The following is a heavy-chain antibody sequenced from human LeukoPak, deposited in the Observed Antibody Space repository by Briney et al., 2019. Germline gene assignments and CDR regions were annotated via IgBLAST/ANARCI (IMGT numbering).Heavy chain of an antibody. V-gene: IGHV1-24*01. CDR2: FDPEDGET. J-gene: IGHJ3*02. Sequence: ASVNVSCTVSGYTLTELSMHWVRQAPGKGLEWMGGFDPEDGETIYAQKFQGRVTMTEDTSTDTAYMELSSLRSEDTAVYYCATPLQDDSSVHDAFDIWGQGTMVTVSS. CDR1: GYTLTELS. CDR3: ATPLQDDSSVHDAFDI. D-gene: IGHD3-22*01.